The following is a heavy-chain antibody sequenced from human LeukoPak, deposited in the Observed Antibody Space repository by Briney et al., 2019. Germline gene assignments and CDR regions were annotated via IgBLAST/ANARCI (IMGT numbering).Heavy chain of an antibody. CDR2: IKSKTDGGTT. D-gene: IGHD1-26*01. CDR1: GFTFSYAW. V-gene: IGHV3-15*01. Sequence: PGGSLRLSCAASGFTFSYAWMSWVRQAPGKGLEWVGRIKSKTDGGTTDYAAPVKGRFTISRDDSKNTLYLQMNSLKTEDTAVYYCARDRGVVGAPGDYFDYWGQGTLVTVSS. J-gene: IGHJ4*02. CDR3: ARDRGVVGAPGDYFDY.